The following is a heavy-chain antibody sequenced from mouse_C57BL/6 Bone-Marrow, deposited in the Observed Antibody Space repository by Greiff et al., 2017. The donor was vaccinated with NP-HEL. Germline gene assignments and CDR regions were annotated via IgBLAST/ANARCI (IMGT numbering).Heavy chain of an antibody. CDR2: IDPENGDT. CDR1: GFNIKDDY. CDR3: TQHYGSSYRGWYFDV. J-gene: IGHJ1*03. D-gene: IGHD1-1*01. Sequence: VQLKESGAELVRPGASVKLSCTASGFNIKDDYMHWVKQRPEQGLEWIGWIDPENGDTEYASKFQGKATITADTSSNTAYLQLSSLTSEDTAVYYCTQHYGSSYRGWYFDVWGTGTTVTVSS. V-gene: IGHV14-4*01.